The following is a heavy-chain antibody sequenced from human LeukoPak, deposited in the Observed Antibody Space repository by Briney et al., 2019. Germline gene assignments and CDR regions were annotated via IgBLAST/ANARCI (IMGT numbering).Heavy chain of an antibody. CDR1: GGSVNSGSYF. J-gene: IGHJ4*02. CDR3: XXMXXXXVLXY. V-gene: IGHV4-61*02. Sequence: SQTLSLTCTVSGGSVNSGSYFWNWIRQPAGKGLEWIGRIYTTGSTDYNASLKSRVTMSLDTSKNLFSLNLRSVTAADTAVYYCXXMXXXXVLXYXXXGT. CDR2: IYTTGST.